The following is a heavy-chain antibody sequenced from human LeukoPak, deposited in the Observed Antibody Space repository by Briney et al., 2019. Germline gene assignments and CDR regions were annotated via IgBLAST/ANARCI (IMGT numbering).Heavy chain of an antibody. D-gene: IGHD2-2*01. CDR1: GFTFSTYW. CDR2: ISSDASIT. J-gene: IGHJ1*01. V-gene: IGHV3-74*01. CDR3: ATYSSSNGREFQY. Sequence: PGGSLRLSCAASGFTFSTYWMHWVRHDPGKGLVWVSRISSDASITSYADPVKGRFTISRDNAKNTLYLQMNSLRAEDTAVYYCATYSSSNGREFQYWGQGTLVTVSS.